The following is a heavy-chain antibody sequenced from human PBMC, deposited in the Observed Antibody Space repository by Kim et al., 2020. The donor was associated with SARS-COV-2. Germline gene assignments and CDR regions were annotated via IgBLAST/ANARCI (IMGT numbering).Heavy chain of an antibody. CDR1: GGTFSSYA. CDR2: IIPIFGTA. J-gene: IGHJ6*03. Sequence: SVKVSCKASGGTFSSYAISWVRQAPGQGLEWMGGIIPIFGTANYAQKFQGRVTITADESTSTAYMELSSLRSEDTAVYYCAVTFIVGATYGTGGYYYYMDVWGKGTTVTVSS. D-gene: IGHD1-26*01. CDR3: AVTFIVGATYGTGGYYYYMDV. V-gene: IGHV1-69*13.